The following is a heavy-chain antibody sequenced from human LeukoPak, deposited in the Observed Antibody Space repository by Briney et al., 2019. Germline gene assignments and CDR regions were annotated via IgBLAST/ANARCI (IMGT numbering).Heavy chain of an antibody. CDR1: GYTFTGYY. V-gene: IGHV1-2*02. Sequence: ASVKVSCKASGYTFTGYYMHWVRQAPGQGLEWMGWINPNSGGTNYAQKFQGRVTMTRDTSISTDYMELSSLTYEDTAVYYCARDVSSTSSWWFDPWAREPWSLSPQ. CDR2: INPNSGGT. D-gene: IGHD2-2*01. J-gene: IGHJ5*02. CDR3: ARDVSSTSSWWFDP.